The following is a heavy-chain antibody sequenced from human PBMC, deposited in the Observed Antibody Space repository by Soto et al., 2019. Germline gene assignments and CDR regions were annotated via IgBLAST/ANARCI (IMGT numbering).Heavy chain of an antibody. CDR1: GVTLRGYA. CDR3: ARAYHFDD. J-gene: IGHJ4*02. Sequence: AGGSLRPSCAGSGVTLRGYAVHWVRQTPGKGLEWVTVISDDGSKTYYADSVKGRFSVSRDDSTNMVFLQMSSLRSEDTAVYHCARAYHFDDWGPGTPVTVSS. D-gene: IGHD3-16*01. V-gene: IGHV3-30*14. CDR2: ISDDGSKT.